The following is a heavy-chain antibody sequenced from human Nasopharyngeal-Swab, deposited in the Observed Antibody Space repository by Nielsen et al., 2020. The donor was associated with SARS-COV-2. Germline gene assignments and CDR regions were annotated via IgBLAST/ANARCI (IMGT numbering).Heavy chain of an antibody. J-gene: IGHJ6*03. Sequence: SETLSLTCTVSGYSISSGYHWGWIRQPPGKGLEWIGYIYYSGSTNYNPSLKSRVTISVDTSKNQFSLKLSSVTAADTAVYYCARLVPYYYYYMDVWGKGTTVTVSS. D-gene: IGHD3-10*01. V-gene: IGHV4-61*01. CDR3: ARLVPYYYYYMDV. CDR2: IYYSGST. CDR1: GYSISSGYH.